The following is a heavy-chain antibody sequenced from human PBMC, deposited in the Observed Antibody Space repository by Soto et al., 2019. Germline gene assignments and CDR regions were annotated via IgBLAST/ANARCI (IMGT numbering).Heavy chain of an antibody. CDR3: ARHFSVDYFDY. CDR2: IYYSGTT. V-gene: IGHV4-39*01. J-gene: IGHJ4*02. CDR1: GDSITSNSYF. Sequence: SETLSLTCTVSGDSITSNSYFWAWIRQPPGKGLEWIGSIYYSGTTYKKPSLKSRVTISVDRSKNQFSLKLSSVTAADTAVYYWARHFSVDYFDYWGQGALVTVSS.